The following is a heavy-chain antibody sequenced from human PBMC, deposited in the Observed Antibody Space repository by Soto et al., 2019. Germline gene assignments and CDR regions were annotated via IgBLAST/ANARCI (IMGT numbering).Heavy chain of an antibody. CDR1: GFTFSSYA. J-gene: IGHJ5*02. CDR3: AKDRGIVVVPAADYSSGWYSPKTEAKRGYNWFDH. CDR2: IIGSGGST. D-gene: IGHD2-2*01. V-gene: IGHV3-23*01. Sequence: PXGSLRLSCAASGFTFSSYAMSWVRQAPGKGLEWVSAIIGSGGSTYYADSVKGRFTISRDNSKNTLYLQMNSLRAEDTAVYYCAKDRGIVVVPAADYSSGWYSPKTEAKRGYNWFDHSGQGTLVTVSS.